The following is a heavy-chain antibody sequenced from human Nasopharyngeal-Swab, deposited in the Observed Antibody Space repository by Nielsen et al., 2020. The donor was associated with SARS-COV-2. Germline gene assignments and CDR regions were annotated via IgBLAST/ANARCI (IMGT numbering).Heavy chain of an antibody. Sequence: GGSLRLSCTASGFSFSSYSLSWVRQAPGKGLEWVPSFSYIRDGASYADSVRGRFTISRDNSKKEVYLHMNSLRPEDTAVYYCAKDQGCSGGGCGLDYWGPGTLVTVSS. J-gene: IGHJ4*02. CDR3: AKDQGCSGGGCGLDY. CDR2: FSYIRDGA. D-gene: IGHD2-15*01. V-gene: IGHV3-23*01. CDR1: GFSFSSYS.